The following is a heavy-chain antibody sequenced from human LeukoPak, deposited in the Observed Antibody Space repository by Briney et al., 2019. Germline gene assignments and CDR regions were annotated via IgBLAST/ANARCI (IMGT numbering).Heavy chain of an antibody. V-gene: IGHV4-34*01. CDR3: VRFKMATHDY. D-gene: IGHD5-24*01. Sequence: SETLSLTCAVYGGSFSGYYWSWIRQPPGKGLEWIGEINHSGSTNYNPSLKSRVTISVDTSKNQFSLKLSSVTAADTAVYYCVRFKMATHDYWGQGTLVTVSS. CDR2: INHSGST. J-gene: IGHJ4*02. CDR1: GGSFSGYY.